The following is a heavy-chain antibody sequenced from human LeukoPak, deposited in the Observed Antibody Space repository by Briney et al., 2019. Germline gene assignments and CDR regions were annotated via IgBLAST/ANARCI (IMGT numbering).Heavy chain of an antibody. D-gene: IGHD1-7*01. CDR2: INPNSGGT. J-gene: IGHJ6*02. V-gene: IGHV1-2*06. Sequence: ASVKVSCKASGYTFTGYYMHWVRQAPGQGLEWMGRINPNSGGTNYAQKFQGRVTMTRDTSISTAYKELSRLRSDDTAVYYCARRTTNSYYYYGMDVWGQGTTVTVSS. CDR3: ARRTTNSYYYYGMDV. CDR1: GYTFTGYY.